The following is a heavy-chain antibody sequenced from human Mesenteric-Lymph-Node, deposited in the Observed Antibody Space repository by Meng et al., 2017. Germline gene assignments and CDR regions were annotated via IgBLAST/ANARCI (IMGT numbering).Heavy chain of an antibody. CDR1: GYSLYGYW. Sequence: NVSRMGSGYSLYGYWIAWVRQMPGKGREWMGIKYPGNSKTRYSPSFQGQVTISADKPISPAYLQWSSLKATDTAMYYCARLRWIQRWSEFDYWGQGTLVTVSS. D-gene: IGHD5-18*01. V-gene: IGHV5-51*04. J-gene: IGHJ4*01. CDR2: KYPGNSKT. CDR3: ARLRWIQRWSEFDY.